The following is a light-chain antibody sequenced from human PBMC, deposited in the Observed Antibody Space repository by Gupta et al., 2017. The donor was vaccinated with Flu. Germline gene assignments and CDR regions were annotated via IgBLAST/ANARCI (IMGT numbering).Light chain of an antibody. Sequence: DIQMTQSPSSLSASIGDRVTITCRASQTISNYLNWYQQKPGKAPKLLIYAASSWQSGVPSRFSGSGFGKHFTLTISSRQPEDFASYYCQQNDNNPQVTFGHGTNVDVK. V-gene: IGKV1-39*01. CDR1: QTISNY. CDR3: QQNDNNPQVT. CDR2: AAS. J-gene: IGKJ3*01.